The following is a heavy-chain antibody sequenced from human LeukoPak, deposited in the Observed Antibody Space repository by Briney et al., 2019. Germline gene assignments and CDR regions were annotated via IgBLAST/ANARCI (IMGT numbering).Heavy chain of an antibody. CDR3: ASVAAAGQDFDY. CDR1: GFTFSSYA. CDR2: ISGSGGST. Sequence: PGGSLRLSCAASGFTFSSYAMSWVRQAPGKGLEWVSAISGSGGSTYYADSVKGRFTISRDNAKNSLYLQMNSLRAEDTAVYYCASVAAAGQDFDYWGQGTLVTVSS. V-gene: IGHV3-23*01. J-gene: IGHJ4*02. D-gene: IGHD6-13*01.